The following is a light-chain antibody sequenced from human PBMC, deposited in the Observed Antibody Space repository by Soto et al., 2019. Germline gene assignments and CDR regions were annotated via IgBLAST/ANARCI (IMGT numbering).Light chain of an antibody. V-gene: IGKV4-1*01. Sequence: DIVMTQSPDSLAVSLGERATISCRSSQAIFRDSSGRHLLAWYQQKPGQPPKLLIYWASTRESGVPDRFSGSGSGTDFTLTISSLQAEDVAVYYGKQFYNPPMFTFGQGTKLEI. CDR1: QAIFRDSSGRHL. CDR3: KQFYNPPMFT. CDR2: WAS. J-gene: IGKJ2*01.